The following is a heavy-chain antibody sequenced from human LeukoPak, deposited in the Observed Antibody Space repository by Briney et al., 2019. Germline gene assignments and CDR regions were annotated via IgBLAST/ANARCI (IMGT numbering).Heavy chain of an antibody. CDR2: IYYSGST. D-gene: IGHD5-24*01. J-gene: IGHJ4*02. CDR1: GGSISSYY. Sequence: NASETLSLTCSVPGGSISSYYWSWIRQTPGKGLERNGYIYYSGSTKYKPSLKSRVTISVDTSKTQFSLKLSSVTAADTDVYYCARGARAGYNLEPFDYWGQGTLVTVSS. V-gene: IGHV4-59*08. CDR3: ARGARAGYNLEPFDY.